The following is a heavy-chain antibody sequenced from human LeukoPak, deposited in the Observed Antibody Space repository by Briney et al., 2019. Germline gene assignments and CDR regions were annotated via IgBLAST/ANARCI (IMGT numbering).Heavy chain of an antibody. V-gene: IGHV3-30*04. J-gene: IGHJ4*02. Sequence: GGSLRLSCATSGFPFSSYSMHWVRQAPGNGLEWVAVISNDGSHKYYADSVKGRFIISRDNSKNTLSLQMNTLRPDDTAVFYCARDPNRLADYGGDYFDHWGQGTLVTVSS. D-gene: IGHD4-23*01. CDR1: GFPFSSYS. CDR2: ISNDGSHK. CDR3: ARDPNRLADYGGDYFDH.